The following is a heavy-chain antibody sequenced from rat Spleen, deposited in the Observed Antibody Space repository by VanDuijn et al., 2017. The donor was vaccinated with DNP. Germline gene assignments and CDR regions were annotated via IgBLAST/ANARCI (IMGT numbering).Heavy chain of an antibody. V-gene: IGHV4-2*01. CDR3: ARYPTTTGVMDA. CDR2: VNKDGSTM. CDR1: GFNFNDYW. D-gene: IGHD1-10*01. J-gene: IGHJ4*01. Sequence: EVKLVESGGGLVQPGRSLKLSCAASGFNFNDYWMGWVRQAPGKGLEWIGEVNKDGSTMNYTPSLKDKFTISRDNAQNTLYLQMSKVGSEDTAIYYCARYPTTTGVMDAWGQGASVTVSS.